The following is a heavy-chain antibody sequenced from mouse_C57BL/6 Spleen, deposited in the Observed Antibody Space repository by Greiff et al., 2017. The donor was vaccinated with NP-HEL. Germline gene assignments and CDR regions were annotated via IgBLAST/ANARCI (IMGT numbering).Heavy chain of an antibody. CDR2: IDPSDSYT. CDR1: GYTFTSYW. V-gene: IGHV1-69*01. Sequence: QVQLQQPGAELVMPGASVKLSCKASGYTFTSYWMHWVKQRPGQGLEWIGEIDPSDSYTNYNQKFKGKSTLTVDKSSSTAYMQLSSLTSEDSAVYYCARANWDGDYAMDYWGQGTSVTVSS. CDR3: ARANWDGDYAMDY. J-gene: IGHJ4*01. D-gene: IGHD4-1*01.